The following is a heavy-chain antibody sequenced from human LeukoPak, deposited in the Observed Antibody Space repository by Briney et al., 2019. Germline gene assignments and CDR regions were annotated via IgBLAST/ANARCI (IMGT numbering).Heavy chain of an antibody. V-gene: IGHV1-46*01. D-gene: IGHD2-2*01. J-gene: IGHJ4*02. CDR3: ARELWDCSSTSCTRVYRD. CDR2: INPSGGST. CDR1: GYTFTSYY. Sequence: ASVKVSCKASGYTFTSYYMHWVRQAPGQGLEWIGIINPSGGSTSYAQKFQGRVTMTRDTSTSTVYMELSSLRSEDTAVYYCARELWDCSSTSCTRVYRDWGQGTLVTVSS.